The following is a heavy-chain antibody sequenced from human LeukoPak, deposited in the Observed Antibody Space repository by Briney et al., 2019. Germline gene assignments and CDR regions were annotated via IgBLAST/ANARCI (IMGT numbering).Heavy chain of an antibody. CDR1: GGSFSGYY. V-gene: IGHV4-34*01. D-gene: IGHD3-10*01. CDR3: ARSDYYGSGIS. CDR2: INHSGST. Sequence: PSETLSLTCAVYGGSFSGYYWSWIRQPPGKGLEWIGEINHSGSTNYNPSLKSRVTISVDTSKNQFSLKLSSVTAADTAVYYCARSDYYGSGISWGQGTLVTVSS. J-gene: IGHJ4*02.